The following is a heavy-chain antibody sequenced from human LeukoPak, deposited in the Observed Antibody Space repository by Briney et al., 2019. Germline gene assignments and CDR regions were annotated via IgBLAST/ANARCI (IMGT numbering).Heavy chain of an antibody. CDR3: AMDYDLNWFDP. CDR2: INTIAST. Sequence: SETLSLTCAVYGASFSVYYWSWIRQPPGKWLEWIGEINTIASTNYNPSLKSRVTISVDTSKQQFSLKLSSVTAADTAVYYCAMDYDLNWFDPWGQGTLVTVSS. V-gene: IGHV4-34*01. CDR1: GASFSVYY. D-gene: IGHD3-3*01. J-gene: IGHJ5*02.